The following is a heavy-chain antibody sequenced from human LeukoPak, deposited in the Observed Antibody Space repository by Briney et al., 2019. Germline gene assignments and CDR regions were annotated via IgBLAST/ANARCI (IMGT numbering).Heavy chain of an antibody. D-gene: IGHD5-12*01. J-gene: IGHJ4*02. V-gene: IGHV4-34*01. CDR2: INHSGST. CDR3: ARINWLPNYYFDY. CDR1: GGSFSGYY. Sequence: SETLSLTCAVYGGSFSGYYWSWIRQPPGKGLEWIGEINHSGSTNYNPSLKSRVTISVDTSKNQFSLKLSSVTAADTAVYYCARINWLPNYYFDYWGQGPWSPSPQ.